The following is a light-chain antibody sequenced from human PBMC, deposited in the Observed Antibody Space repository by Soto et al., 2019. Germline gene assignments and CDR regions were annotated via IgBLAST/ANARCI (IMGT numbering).Light chain of an antibody. V-gene: IGLV1-40*01. Sequence: QSVLTQPPSVSGAPGQRVTISCTGGRSNMGAGYDVHWYQPLPGTAPKLLIYGNSNGPSGVPDRFSGSKSGTSASLAIPWLQAEDEADHYCQAYDSSLSGLVFGTGTKLTVL. CDR3: QAYDSSLSGLV. CDR1: RSNMGAGYD. J-gene: IGLJ1*01. CDR2: GNS.